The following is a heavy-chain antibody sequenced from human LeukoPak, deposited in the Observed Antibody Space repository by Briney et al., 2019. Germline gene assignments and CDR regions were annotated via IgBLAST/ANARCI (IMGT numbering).Heavy chain of an antibody. D-gene: IGHD2-2*01. CDR1: GGSISNSNSY. V-gene: IGHV4-39*07. J-gene: IGHJ4*02. Sequence: PSETLSLTCTVSGGSISNSNSYWVWIRQAPGKGLEWIGSVYYSGSTQYNPSLKSRVTVSADTSKNQFSLKVNSVTAADTAVYYCARGRPSRCSSTSCSPGGYWGQGTLVTVSS. CDR3: ARGRPSRCSSTSCSPGGY. CDR2: VYYSGST.